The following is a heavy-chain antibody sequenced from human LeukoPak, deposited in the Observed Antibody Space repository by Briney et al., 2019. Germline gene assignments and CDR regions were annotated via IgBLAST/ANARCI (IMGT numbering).Heavy chain of an antibody. CDR1: GFTFSSYA. V-gene: IGHV3-30*04. CDR3: ASGSPGYSSGWGLDY. J-gene: IGHJ4*02. D-gene: IGHD6-19*01. Sequence: EGSLRLSCAASGFTFSSYAMHWVRQAPGKGLEWVAVISYDGSNKYYADSVKGRFTISRDNSKNTLYLQMNSLRAEDTAVYYCASGSPGYSSGWGLDYWGQGTLVTVSS. CDR2: ISYDGSNK.